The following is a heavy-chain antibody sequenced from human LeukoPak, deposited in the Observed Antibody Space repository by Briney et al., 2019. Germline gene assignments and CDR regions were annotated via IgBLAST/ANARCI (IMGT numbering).Heavy chain of an antibody. V-gene: IGHV3-7*01. D-gene: IGHD6-13*01. CDR3: ARMSSSSWYVCDY. CDR1: GFTFSGDL. J-gene: IGHJ4*02. Sequence: GGSLRLACAASGFTFSGDLMTWVRQAPGKGLEWVANIKQDGSEKYYVDSVRGRFTISRDNTENSLYLQMNSLRAEDTAVYYCARMSSSSWYVCDYWGQGTLVTVSS. CDR2: IKQDGSEK.